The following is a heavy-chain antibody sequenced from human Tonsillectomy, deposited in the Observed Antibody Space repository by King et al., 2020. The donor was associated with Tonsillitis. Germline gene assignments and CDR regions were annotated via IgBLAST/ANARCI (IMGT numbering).Heavy chain of an antibody. CDR1: GGSISSGGYY. Sequence: VQLQESGPGLVKPSQTLSLTCTVSGGSISSGGYYWSWIRQHPGKGLEWIGYIYYSGSTYYNPSLKSRVTISVDTSKNQFSLKLSSVTAADTAAYYCASRIVGATTSGYFQHWGQGTLVTVSS. V-gene: IGHV4-31*03. CDR2: IYYSGST. D-gene: IGHD1-26*01. CDR3: ASRIVGATTSGYFQH. J-gene: IGHJ1*01.